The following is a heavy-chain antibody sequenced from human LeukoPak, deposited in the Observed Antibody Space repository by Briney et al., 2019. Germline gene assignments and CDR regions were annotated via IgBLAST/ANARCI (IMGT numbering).Heavy chain of an antibody. J-gene: IGHJ5*02. V-gene: IGHV4-4*02. D-gene: IGHD6-13*01. Sequence: SGTLSLTCAVSGGSISSSNWWSWIRQPPGKGLEWIGYIYYSGSTNYNPSLKSRVTISVDTSKNQFSLKLSSVTAADTAVYYCARDLRAYSSSWYNWFDPWGQGTLVTVSS. CDR3: ARDLRAYSSSWYNWFDP. CDR2: IYYSGST. CDR1: GGSISSSNW.